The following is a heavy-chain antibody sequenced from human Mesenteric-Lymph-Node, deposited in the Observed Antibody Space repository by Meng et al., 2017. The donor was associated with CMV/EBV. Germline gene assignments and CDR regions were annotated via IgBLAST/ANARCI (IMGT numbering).Heavy chain of an antibody. CDR1: GFTFSSYW. J-gene: IGHJ4*02. Sequence: GASLKTSCAACGFTFSSYWMNWVRQAPGKGLEWVGFIRSKAYGGTTEYAASVKGRFTISRDDSKSIAYLQMNSLNTEDTAVYYCTRVVAAAIFSPDYWGQGTLVTSPQ. CDR2: IRSKAYGGTT. CDR3: TRVVAAAIFSPDY. D-gene: IGHD2-15*01. V-gene: IGHV3-49*02.